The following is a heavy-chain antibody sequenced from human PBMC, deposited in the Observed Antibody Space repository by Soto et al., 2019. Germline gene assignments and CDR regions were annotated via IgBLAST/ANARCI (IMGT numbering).Heavy chain of an antibody. D-gene: IGHD3-22*01. V-gene: IGHV4-61*01. CDR1: GGSVSSGSYY. CDR2: IYYSGST. Sequence: SETLSLTCTVSGGSVSSGSYYWSWIRQPPGKGLEWIGYIYYSGSTNYNPSLKSRVTISVDTSKNQFSLKLSSVTAADTAVYYCARGGSGSKRHSSGYYYGLEGWGQGTTVTVAS. J-gene: IGHJ6*02. CDR3: ARGGSGSKRHSSGYYYGLEG.